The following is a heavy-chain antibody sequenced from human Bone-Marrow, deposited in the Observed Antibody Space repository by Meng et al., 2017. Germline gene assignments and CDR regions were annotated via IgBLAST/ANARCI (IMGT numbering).Heavy chain of an antibody. J-gene: IGHJ4*02. V-gene: IGHV4-31*03. Sequence: QVQLQESGPGLVKPSQTLSLTSTVSGGSISSGGYYWSWIRQHPGKGLEWIGYIYHSGSTYYNPSLKSRVTISVDTSKNQFSPKLSSVTAADTAVYYCARDRNDYGSHYFDYWGQGTLVTVSS. CDR1: GGSISSGGYY. CDR3: ARDRNDYGSHYFDY. CDR2: IYHSGST. D-gene: IGHD4-17*01.